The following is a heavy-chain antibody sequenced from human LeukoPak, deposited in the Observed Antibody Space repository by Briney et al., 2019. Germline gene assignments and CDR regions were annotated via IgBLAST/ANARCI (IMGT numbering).Heavy chain of an antibody. V-gene: IGHV3-20*04. Sequence: PGGPLRLSCAASGFTFDDYGMSWARPAPGKGLAWVSGINWYGGSTGYADSVKDRFTISSDNAKNSLYLQMNSLRAEERALYYCARRRSGYYSVDYWGQGTLVTVSS. CDR1: GFTFDDYG. J-gene: IGHJ4*02. CDR2: INWYGGST. D-gene: IGHD3-22*01. CDR3: ARRRSGYYSVDY.